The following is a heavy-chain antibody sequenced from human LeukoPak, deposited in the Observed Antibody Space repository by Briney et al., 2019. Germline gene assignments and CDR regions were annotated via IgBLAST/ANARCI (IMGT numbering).Heavy chain of an antibody. J-gene: IGHJ4*02. CDR1: GFTFSDYT. D-gene: IGHD3-10*01. V-gene: IGHV3-21*01. CDR3: ARERFYGSGAPKFDY. Sequence: GGSLRLSCAASGFTFSDYTMNWVRQAPGKALEWVSCISSSSTSIYYADSVKGRFTISRDNAKNSLFLQMNTLRVEDTAVYYCARERFYGSGAPKFDYWGRGNLVIVSS. CDR2: ISSSSTSI.